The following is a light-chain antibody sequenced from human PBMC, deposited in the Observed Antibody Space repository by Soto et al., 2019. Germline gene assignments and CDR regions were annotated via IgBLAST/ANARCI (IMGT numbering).Light chain of an antibody. V-gene: IGKV1-39*01. J-gene: IGKJ4*01. Sequence: DIQMTQSPSSLSASVGDRVTITCRASQSITIYLNWYQQIPGKAPKLLIFATSSLQSGVPSRFGGSGSGTDFTLTISSLPPEDLATYYGQQSLTTPLTFGGGTKVEIK. CDR1: QSITIY. CDR2: ATS. CDR3: QQSLTTPLT.